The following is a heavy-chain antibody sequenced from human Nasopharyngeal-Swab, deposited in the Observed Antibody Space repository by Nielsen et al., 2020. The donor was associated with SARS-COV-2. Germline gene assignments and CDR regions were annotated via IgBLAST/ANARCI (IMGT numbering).Heavy chain of an antibody. CDR1: GYSFNSYW. Sequence: GGSLRLSCKGSGYSFNSYWISWVRQMPGKGLEWMVMIDPSDSQTNYNPSFQGPVTISVDKSIGIAYLQWSSLKASDTAIYYCARRGEQWLKTFDIWGQGTMVTVSS. CDR3: ARRGEQWLKTFDI. CDR2: IDPSDSQT. D-gene: IGHD6-19*01. J-gene: IGHJ3*02. V-gene: IGHV5-10-1*01.